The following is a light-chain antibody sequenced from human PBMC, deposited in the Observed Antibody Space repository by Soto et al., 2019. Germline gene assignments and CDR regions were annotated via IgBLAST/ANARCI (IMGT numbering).Light chain of an antibody. V-gene: IGKV1-5*03. CDR3: QQYNSYSGYT. J-gene: IGKJ2*01. CDR1: QSISSW. CDR2: QSS. Sequence: DIPMTQSPSTLSASVGDRVTITCRASQSISSWLAWYQQKPGKAPKLLIYQSSSLESGVPSRFSGSGSGTEFTLTISSLQPDDFATYYCQQYNSYSGYTFGQGTKLEIK.